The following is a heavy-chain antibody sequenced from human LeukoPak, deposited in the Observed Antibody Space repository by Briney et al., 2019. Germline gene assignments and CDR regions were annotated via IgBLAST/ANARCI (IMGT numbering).Heavy chain of an antibody. V-gene: IGHV3-48*01. Sequence: GGSLRLSCAASGFTFSSYSMNWVRQAPGKGLEWVSYISSSSSTIYYADSVKGRFTISRDNAKNLLYLQMNSLRAEDTAVYYCARASYYYGSGSFLLYDYWGQGTLVTVSS. CDR2: ISSSSSTI. J-gene: IGHJ4*02. D-gene: IGHD3-10*01. CDR1: GFTFSSYS. CDR3: ARASYYYGSGSFLLYDY.